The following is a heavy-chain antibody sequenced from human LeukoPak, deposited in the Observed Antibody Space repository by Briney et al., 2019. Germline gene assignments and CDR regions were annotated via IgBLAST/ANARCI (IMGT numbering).Heavy chain of an antibody. J-gene: IGHJ4*02. D-gene: IGHD3-3*01. CDR3: AKGAGSGYYQPSYFDY. CDR2: ISGSGGST. V-gene: IGHV3-23*01. Sequence: GGSLRLSCAASGFTFSSYAMSWVREAPGRGLEWVSAISGSGGSTYYADSVKGRFTISRDNSKNTLYLQMNSLRAEDTAVYYCAKGAGSGYYQPSYFDYWGQGTLVTVSS. CDR1: GFTFSSYA.